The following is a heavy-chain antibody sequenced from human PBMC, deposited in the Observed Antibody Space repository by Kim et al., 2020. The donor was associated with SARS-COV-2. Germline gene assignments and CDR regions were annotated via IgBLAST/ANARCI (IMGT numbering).Heavy chain of an antibody. D-gene: IGHD6-19*01. CDR1: GFTFDDYA. CDR3: AKVQQIEGLGGWYYYGMDV. CDR2: ISGDGGTT. V-gene: IGHV3-43*02. J-gene: IGHJ6*02. Sequence: GGSLRLSCAASGFTFDDYAMHWVRQGPGKGLEWVSLISGDGGTTYHADSVKGRFTISRDNSKNSLYLQMNSLRTEDTALYYCAKVQQIEGLGGWYYYGMDVWGQGTTVTVSS.